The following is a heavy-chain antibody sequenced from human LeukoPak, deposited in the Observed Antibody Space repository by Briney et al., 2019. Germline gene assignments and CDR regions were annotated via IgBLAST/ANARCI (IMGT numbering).Heavy chain of an antibody. CDR2: ISGSGGST. CDR3: ASAPISGGAAAGPFDY. Sequence: GGSLRLSCAASGFTFSSYAMSWVRQAPGKGLEWVSAISGSGGSTYYADSVKGRFTISRDNAKNSLYLQMNSLRAEDTALYYCASAPISGGAAAGPFDYWGPGTLVTVSS. D-gene: IGHD6-13*01. V-gene: IGHV3-23*01. J-gene: IGHJ4*02. CDR1: GFTFSSYA.